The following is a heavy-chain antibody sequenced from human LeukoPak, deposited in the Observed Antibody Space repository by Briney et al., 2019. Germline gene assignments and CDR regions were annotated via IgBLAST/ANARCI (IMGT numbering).Heavy chain of an antibody. CDR1: GFRVSDYY. J-gene: IGHJ5*02. V-gene: IGHV3-66*01. Sequence: LAGGSLRLSCAVSGFRVSDYYMSWVRQAPGKGLEWVGLIRDSGEAFYADLARGRFAISRDESENTLYLQMNSLRVEDTAVYFCARDRAANQDWVEFDPWGQGTPVIVSS. CDR2: IRDSGEA. D-gene: IGHD3/OR15-3a*01. CDR3: ARDRAANQDWVEFDP.